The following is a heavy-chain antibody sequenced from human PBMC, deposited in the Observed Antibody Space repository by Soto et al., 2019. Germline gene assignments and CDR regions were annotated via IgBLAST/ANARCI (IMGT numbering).Heavy chain of an antibody. Sequence: GGSLRLSCSASGFTFSSYAMHWVRQAPGKGLEYVSAISSNGGSTYYADSVKGRFTISRDNAKNSLYLQMNSLRAEDTAVYYCARDPGNDAFDIWGQGTMVTVSS. CDR2: ISSNGGST. CDR1: GFTFSSYA. J-gene: IGHJ3*02. CDR3: ARDPGNDAFDI. V-gene: IGHV3-64*04. D-gene: IGHD1-1*01.